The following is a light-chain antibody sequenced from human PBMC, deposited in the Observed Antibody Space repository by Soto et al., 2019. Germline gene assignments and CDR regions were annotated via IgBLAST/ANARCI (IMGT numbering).Light chain of an antibody. CDR2: LGS. V-gene: IGKV2-28*01. CDR1: QSLLHSNGYNY. CDR3: MQALQTGVT. Sequence: DIVMTQSPLSLPVTPGEAASISCRSSQSLLHSNGYNYVDWYLQKLGQSPQLLIYLGSNRASGVTDRFSGSGSGTDFTLTSSRVEAEDVGIYYCMQALQTGVTVGPGTRVDI. J-gene: IGKJ3*01.